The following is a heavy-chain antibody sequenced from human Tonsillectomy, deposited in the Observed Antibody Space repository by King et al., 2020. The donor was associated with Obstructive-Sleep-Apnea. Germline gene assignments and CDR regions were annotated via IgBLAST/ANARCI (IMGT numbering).Heavy chain of an antibody. CDR1: GGSFSGYY. Sequence: VQLQQWGEGLLKPSETLSLTCAVYGGSFSGYYWTWIRQPPGKGLEWIGEINHIGGTNYNPSLKSRVTVSVDTSMNRFSLRLSSVTAADTAVYYCARSIVPTILFDYWGQGTLVTVSS. D-gene: IGHD5-12*01. J-gene: IGHJ4*02. CDR2: INHIGGT. CDR3: ARSIVPTILFDY. V-gene: IGHV4-34*01.